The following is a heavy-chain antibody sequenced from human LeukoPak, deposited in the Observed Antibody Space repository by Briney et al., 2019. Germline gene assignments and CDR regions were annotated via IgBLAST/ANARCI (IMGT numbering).Heavy chain of an antibody. V-gene: IGHV3-74*01. CDR2: INSDGSST. J-gene: IGHJ6*02. Sequence: GGSLRLSCAASGFTFSSYAMNWVRQAPGKGLVWVSRINSDGSSTTYADSVKGRFTISRDNAKNTLYLQMNSLRAEDTAVYYCAREVVIFPDYYYYGMDVWGQGTTVTVSS. D-gene: IGHD2/OR15-2a*01. CDR1: GFTFSSYA. CDR3: AREVVIFPDYYYYGMDV.